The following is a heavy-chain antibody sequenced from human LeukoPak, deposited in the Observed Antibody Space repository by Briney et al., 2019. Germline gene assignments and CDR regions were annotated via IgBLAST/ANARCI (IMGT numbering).Heavy chain of an antibody. V-gene: IGHV3-9*01. CDR2: ISWNSGSI. CDR3: AKEAVAGAIDY. Sequence: ALRLSCAASGFTFDDYAMHWVRQAPGKGLEWVSGISWNSGSIGYADSVKGRFTISRDNAKNSLYLQMNSLRAEDTALYYCAKEAVAGAIDYWGQGTLVTVS. D-gene: IGHD6-19*01. CDR1: GFTFDDYA. J-gene: IGHJ4*02.